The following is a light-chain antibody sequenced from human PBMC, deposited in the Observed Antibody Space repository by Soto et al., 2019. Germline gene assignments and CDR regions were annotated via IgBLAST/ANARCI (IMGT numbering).Light chain of an antibody. J-gene: IGLJ2*01. CDR1: SSNIGTNT. CDR3: EAWDGSLNVVL. CDR2: SND. V-gene: IGLV1-44*01. Sequence: QSVLTQPPSASGTPGQRVTISCSGSSSNIGTNTVNWYQHLPGSAPKLLIYSNDQRPSGVPARFSGSKSGTSASLAISGLQLDDDADYYYEAWDGSLNVVLFGGGTQLTVL.